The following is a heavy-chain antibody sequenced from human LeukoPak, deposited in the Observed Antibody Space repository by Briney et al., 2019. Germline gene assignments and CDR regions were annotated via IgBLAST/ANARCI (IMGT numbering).Heavy chain of an antibody. CDR2: ISYDGSNK. CDR3: AKGQQWLVWWFDP. J-gene: IGHJ5*02. D-gene: IGHD6-19*01. CDR1: GFTFSSYG. V-gene: IGHV3-30*18. Sequence: GGSLRLSCAASGFTFSSYGMHWVRQAPGKGLEGVAVISYDGSNKYYADSVKGRFTISRDNSKNTLYLQMNSLRAEDTAVYYCAKGQQWLVWWFDPWGQGTLVTVSS.